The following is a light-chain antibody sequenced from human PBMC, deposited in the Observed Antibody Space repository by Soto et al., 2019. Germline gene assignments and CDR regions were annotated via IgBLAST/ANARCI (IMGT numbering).Light chain of an antibody. J-gene: IGLJ1*01. CDR1: SSDVGSYSH. Sequence: QSVLTQPASVSGSPGQSITISCSGTSSDVGSYSHVAWYQQFPGKTPKLIIYEVTYRPSGVSHRFSASKSGNTAYLTISGLQAGDEADYYCISYTGSSTSYVFGTGTKLTVL. CDR3: ISYTGSSTSYV. V-gene: IGLV2-14*01. CDR2: EVT.